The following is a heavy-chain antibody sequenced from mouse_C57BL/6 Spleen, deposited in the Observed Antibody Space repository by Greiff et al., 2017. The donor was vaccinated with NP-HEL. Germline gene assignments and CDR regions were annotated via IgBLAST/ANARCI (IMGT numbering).Heavy chain of an antibody. CDR3: ARSGPITTDV. J-gene: IGHJ1*03. CDR2: IYPGDGDT. D-gene: IGHD1-1*01. Sequence: VKLQESGAELVKPGASVKISCKASGYAFSSYWMNWVKQRPGKGLEWIGQIYPGDGDTNYNGKFKGKATLTADKSSSTAYMQLSSLTSEDSAVYFCARSGPITTDVWGTGTTVTVSS. CDR1: GYAFSSYW. V-gene: IGHV1-80*01.